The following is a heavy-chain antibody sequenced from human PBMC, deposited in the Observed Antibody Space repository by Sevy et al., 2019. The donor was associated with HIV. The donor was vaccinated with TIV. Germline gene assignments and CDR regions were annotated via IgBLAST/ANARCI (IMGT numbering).Heavy chain of an antibody. J-gene: IGHJ6*02. CDR2: ITSGSSYI. V-gene: IGHV3-21*01. Sequence: GGSLRLSCAASGFTFSSYNINWVRQAPGKGLEWVSSITSGSSYIFYADSVKGRFTTSRDNAKNSLYLQMNSLRTEDTAVYYCARDKTILEGRYGMDVWGQGTTVTVSS. D-gene: IGHD3-3*01. CDR3: ARDKTILEGRYGMDV. CDR1: GFTFSSYN.